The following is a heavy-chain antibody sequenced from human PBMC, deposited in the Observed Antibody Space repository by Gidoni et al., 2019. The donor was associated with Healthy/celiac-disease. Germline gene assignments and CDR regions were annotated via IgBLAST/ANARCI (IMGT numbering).Heavy chain of an antibody. CDR3: AKDANYYDSSGYPDAFDI. CDR2: ISGSGGST. D-gene: IGHD3-22*01. CDR1: GFTSSSYA. V-gene: IGHV3-23*01. Sequence: EVQLLESGGGMVQPGGSLRLSCAASGFTSSSYAMSWVRQAPGEGLECVSAISGSGGSTYYADSVKGRFTISRDNSKNTLYLQMNSLRAEDTAVYYCAKDANYYDSSGYPDAFDIWGQGTMVTVSS. J-gene: IGHJ3*02.